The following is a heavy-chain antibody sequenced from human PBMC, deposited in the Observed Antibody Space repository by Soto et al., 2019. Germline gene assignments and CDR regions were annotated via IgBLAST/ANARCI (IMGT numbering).Heavy chain of an antibody. Sequence: PSETLSLTCAVYGGPFSYYYWIWIRQPPGKGLEWIGEINHRGSTNYNPSLKSRVTISVDTSKNQFSLKLSSVTAADTAVYYCARPGGTWYQPYNWFDPWGQGTLVTVSS. CDR1: GGPFSYYY. D-gene: IGHD2-2*01. J-gene: IGHJ5*02. V-gene: IGHV4-34*01. CDR3: ARPGGTWYQPYNWFDP. CDR2: INHRGST.